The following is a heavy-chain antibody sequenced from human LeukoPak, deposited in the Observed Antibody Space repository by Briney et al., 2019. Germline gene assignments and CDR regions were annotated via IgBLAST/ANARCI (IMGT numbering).Heavy chain of an antibody. Sequence: PGRSLRLSCTASGFTFGDYAMSWFRQAPGKGLEWVGFIRSKAYGGTTEYAASVKGRFTISRDDSKSIAYLQMNSLKTEDTAVYSCTRDGRERLGYGSGWYAYWGQGTLVTVSS. J-gene: IGHJ4*02. CDR3: TRDGRERLGYGSGWYAY. CDR1: GFTFGDYA. D-gene: IGHD6-19*01. CDR2: IRSKAYGGTT. V-gene: IGHV3-49*03.